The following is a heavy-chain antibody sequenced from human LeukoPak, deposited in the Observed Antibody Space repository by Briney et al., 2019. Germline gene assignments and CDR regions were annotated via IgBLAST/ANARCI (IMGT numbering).Heavy chain of an antibody. Sequence: GGSLRLSCAASGFTFSSYGMHWVRQAPGKGLEWVAFIRYDGSNKYYADSVKGRFTISRDNSKNTLYLQMNSLRAEDTAVYYCAKLVIRGYSGYDYNAFDYWGQGTLVTVSS. J-gene: IGHJ4*02. CDR1: GFTFSSYG. CDR3: AKLVIRGYSGYDYNAFDY. V-gene: IGHV3-30*02. CDR2: IRYDGSNK. D-gene: IGHD5-12*01.